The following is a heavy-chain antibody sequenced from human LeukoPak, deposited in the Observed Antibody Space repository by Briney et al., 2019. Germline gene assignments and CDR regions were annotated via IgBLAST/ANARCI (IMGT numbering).Heavy chain of an antibody. Sequence: MPSETLSLTCTVSGDSISNYYWSWIRQSAGKGLEWIGRINTSGNTNYNPSLKSRVTISVDTSKNQFSLKLSSVTAADTAVYYCARRGSSSPDYYYYYMDVWGKGTTVTVSS. V-gene: IGHV4-4*07. CDR3: ARRGSSSPDYYYYYMDV. D-gene: IGHD6-6*01. CDR2: INTSGNT. J-gene: IGHJ6*03. CDR1: GDSISNYY.